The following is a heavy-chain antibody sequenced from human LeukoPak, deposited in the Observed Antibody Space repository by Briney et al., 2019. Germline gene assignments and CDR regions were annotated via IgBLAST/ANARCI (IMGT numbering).Heavy chain of an antibody. V-gene: IGHV3-23*01. CDR3: AKDDTAMAELYFDY. J-gene: IGHJ4*02. Sequence: GSLGPPFAASGFPFSSYAMTWVRQAPGKGVEWVPAISGSGGSTYYADSVKGRFTISRDNSKNTLYLQMNSLRAEDTAVYYCAKDDTAMAELYFDYWGQGTLVTVSS. CDR1: GFPFSSYA. CDR2: ISGSGGST. D-gene: IGHD5-18*01.